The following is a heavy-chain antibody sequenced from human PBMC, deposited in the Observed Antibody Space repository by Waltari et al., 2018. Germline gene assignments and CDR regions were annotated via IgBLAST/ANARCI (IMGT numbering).Heavy chain of an antibody. CDR2: ISWNSGSI. V-gene: IGHV3-9*01. CDR3: AKDRAYGSGNGMDV. CDR1: GFTFDDYS. J-gene: IGHJ6*02. D-gene: IGHD3-10*01. Sequence: EVQLVETGGGLVQPGRALRLSSSAHGFTFDDYSLPAVRPAPGKGLEWVSGISWNSGSIGYADSVKGRFTISRDNAKNSLYLQMNSLRAEDTALYYCAKDRAYGSGNGMDVWGQGTTVTVSS.